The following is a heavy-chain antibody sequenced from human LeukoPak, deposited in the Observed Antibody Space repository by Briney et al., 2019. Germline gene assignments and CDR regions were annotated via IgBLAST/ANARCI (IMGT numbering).Heavy chain of an antibody. J-gene: IGHJ4*02. CDR2: IYYTGTT. V-gene: IGHV4-59*01. D-gene: IGHD1-26*01. Sequence: PSETLSLTCTVSGASITGYYWSWIRQTPEKGLEWIGYIYYTGTTDDNPSLRSRVTISFDTSKNQFSLKLTSMTAADTAVYYCARGYIGSQYGFDYWGQGTPVTVSS. CDR1: GASITGYY. CDR3: ARGYIGSQYGFDY.